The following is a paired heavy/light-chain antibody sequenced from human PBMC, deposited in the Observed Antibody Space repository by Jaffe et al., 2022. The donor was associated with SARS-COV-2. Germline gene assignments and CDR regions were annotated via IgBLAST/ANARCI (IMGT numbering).Light chain of an antibody. CDR2: DVD. V-gene: IGLV2-11*01. J-gene: IGLJ1*01. CDR1: SSDVGAYDY. CDR3: CSYAGTYTPYI. Sequence: QSALTQPRSVSGSPGQSVTISCTGTSSDVGAYDYVSWYQQHPGKAPKLIFYDVDRRPSGVPDRFSGSKSGNTASLTISGLQAEDEADYYCCSYAGTYTPYIFGTGTKVTVL.
Heavy chain of an antibody. CDR2: IYPGDSET. CDR1: GYSFASYW. Sequence: EVQLVQSGADLKKPGESLKISCKGSGYSFASYWIAWVRQMPGKGLEWMGIIYPGDSETRYRPSFEGQVTISADKSITTAYLQWSSLRASDTAIYYCARRAAEYYGSDSYFNYHYFHMDVWGKGTTVTVSS. V-gene: IGHV5-51*01. J-gene: IGHJ6*03. CDR3: ARRAAEYYGSDSYFNYHYFHMDV. D-gene: IGHD3-10*01.